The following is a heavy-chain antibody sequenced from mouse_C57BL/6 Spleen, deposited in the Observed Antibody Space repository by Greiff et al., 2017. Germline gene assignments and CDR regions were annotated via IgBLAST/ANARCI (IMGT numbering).Heavy chain of an antibody. J-gene: IGHJ1*03. D-gene: IGHD2-1*01. CDR1: GYAFSSSW. CDR3: ARWVDYGNLYWYFDV. CDR2: IYPGDGDT. Sequence: VKLVESGPELVKPGASVKISCKASGYAFSSSWMNWVKQRPGKGLEWIGRIYPGDGDTNYNGKFKGKATLTADKSSSTAYMQLSSLTSEDSAVYFCARWVDYGNLYWYFDVWGTGTTVTVSS. V-gene: IGHV1-82*01.